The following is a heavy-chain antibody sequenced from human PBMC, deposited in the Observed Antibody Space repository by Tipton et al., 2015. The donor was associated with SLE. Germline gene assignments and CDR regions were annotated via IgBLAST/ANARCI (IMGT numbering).Heavy chain of an antibody. CDR3: ARDSVGGAFDF. CDR1: GVSISHYY. V-gene: IGHV4-59*01. Sequence: TLSLTCTVSGVSISHYYWSWIRQPPGKGLEWIGYISHSGSTNYNPSLKSRVTISLDTSNNQFSLKVTSVTAADTAVYYCARDSVGGAFDFWGQGTLVTVSS. D-gene: IGHD1-26*01. J-gene: IGHJ4*02. CDR2: ISHSGST.